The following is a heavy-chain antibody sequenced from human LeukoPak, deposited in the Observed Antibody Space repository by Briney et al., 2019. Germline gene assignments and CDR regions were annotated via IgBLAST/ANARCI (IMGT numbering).Heavy chain of an antibody. CDR2: IYYSGST. V-gene: IGHV4-61*01. CDR1: GGSISSGSYY. Sequence: SQTLSLTCTVSGGSISSGSYYWSWIRQPPGKGLEWIGYIYYSGSTNYNPSLKSRVTISVDTSKNQFSLKLGSVTAADTAVYYCARGIVATYFDYWGQGTLVTVSS. D-gene: IGHD5-12*01. CDR3: ARGIVATYFDY. J-gene: IGHJ4*02.